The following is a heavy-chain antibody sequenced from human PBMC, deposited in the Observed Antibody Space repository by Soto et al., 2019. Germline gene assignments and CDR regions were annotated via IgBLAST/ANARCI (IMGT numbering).Heavy chain of an antibody. D-gene: IGHD2-2*01. J-gene: IGHJ6*02. CDR1: GGAFSRYG. Sequence: SVKGSFKGSGGAFSRYGINWVGKATGQELEWMGGIIPIFGTANYAQKFQGRVTITADESTSTAYMELSSLRSEDTAVYYCASLRGSTSSEDLDYYYYYGMDVWGQGTTVIVSS. CDR2: IIPIFGTA. V-gene: IGHV1-69*01. CDR3: ASLRGSTSSEDLDYYYYYGMDV.